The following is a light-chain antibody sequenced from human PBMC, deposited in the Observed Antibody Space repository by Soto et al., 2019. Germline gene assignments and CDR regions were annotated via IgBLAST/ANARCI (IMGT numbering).Light chain of an antibody. CDR1: SSDVGAYNY. V-gene: IGLV2-14*01. J-gene: IGLJ1*01. Sequence: QSALTQPASVSGSPGQSITISCTGTSSDVGAYNYVSWYQQHPGEAPKVMIYEVTNRPSGVSNRFSGSKSGSTASLTISGLQAEDEADYYCSSYTSSNSYVFGTGTKLTAL. CDR3: SSYTSSNSYV. CDR2: EVT.